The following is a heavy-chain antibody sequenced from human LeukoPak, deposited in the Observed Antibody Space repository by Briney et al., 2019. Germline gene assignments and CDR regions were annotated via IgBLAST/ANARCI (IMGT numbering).Heavy chain of an antibody. CDR2: ISYDGSNK. Sequence: PGGSLRLSCAASGFTFSSYAMSWVRQAPGKGLEWVAIISYDGSNKYYSDSVKGRFTISRDNSKNTLYLQMSSLRAEDTAVYYCAKCGYCSSTSYPGDGMDVWGQGTTVTVSS. J-gene: IGHJ6*02. D-gene: IGHD2-2*01. V-gene: IGHV3-30*18. CDR3: AKCGYCSSTSYPGDGMDV. CDR1: GFTFSSYA.